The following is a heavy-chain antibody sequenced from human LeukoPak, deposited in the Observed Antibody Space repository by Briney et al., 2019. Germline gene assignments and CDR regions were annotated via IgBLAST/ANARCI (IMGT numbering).Heavy chain of an antibody. Sequence: GGSLRLSCAASGFTFRSYSMHWVRQAPGKGLEWVSSISSSSSYIYYADSVKGRFTSSRENAKNSLYLQMNSLRAEDTAVYYCARDRELRDAFDIWGQGTMVTVSS. CDR2: ISSSSSYI. J-gene: IGHJ3*02. V-gene: IGHV3-21*01. D-gene: IGHD2-15*01. CDR3: ARDRELRDAFDI. CDR1: GFTFRSYS.